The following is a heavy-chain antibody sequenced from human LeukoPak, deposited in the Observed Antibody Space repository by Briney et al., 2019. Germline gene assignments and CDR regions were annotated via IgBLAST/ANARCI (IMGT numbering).Heavy chain of an antibody. Sequence: GASVKVSCKASGYTFTSYGISWVRQAPGQGLEWMGWISAYNGNTNYAQKFQGRVTITADESTSTAYMELSSLRSEDTAVYYCARAGDSSGYYFNWFDPWGQGTLVTVSS. V-gene: IGHV1-18*01. CDR1: GYTFTSYG. J-gene: IGHJ5*02. D-gene: IGHD3-22*01. CDR2: ISAYNGNT. CDR3: ARAGDSSGYYFNWFDP.